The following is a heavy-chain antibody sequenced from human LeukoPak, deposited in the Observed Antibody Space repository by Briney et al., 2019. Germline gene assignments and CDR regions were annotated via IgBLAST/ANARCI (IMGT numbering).Heavy chain of an antibody. CDR1: GYTFTGYY. V-gene: IGHV1-2*02. CDR2: INPNSGGT. Sequence: GASVKVSCKASGYTFTGYYMHWVRQAPGQGLEWMGWINPNSGGTNYAQKFQGRVTMTRDTSISTAYMELSRLRSDDTAVYYCAREAMVLTYYFDYWGQGTLVTVSS. D-gene: IGHD5-18*01. J-gene: IGHJ4*02. CDR3: AREAMVLTYYFDY.